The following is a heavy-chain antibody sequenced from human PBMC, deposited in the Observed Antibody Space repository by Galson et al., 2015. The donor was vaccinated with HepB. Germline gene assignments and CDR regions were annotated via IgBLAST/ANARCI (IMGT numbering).Heavy chain of an antibody. CDR1: GYTFTGYY. J-gene: IGHJ6*02. Sequence: SVKVSCKASGYTFTGYYMHWVRQAPGQELEWMGWINPNSGGTNYAQKFQGWVTMTRDTSISTAYMELSRLRSDDTAVYYCARDQDIVVVTATRPGPYYGMDVWGQGTTVTVSS. D-gene: IGHD2-21*02. CDR3: ARDQDIVVVTATRPGPYYGMDV. V-gene: IGHV1-2*04. CDR2: INPNSGGT.